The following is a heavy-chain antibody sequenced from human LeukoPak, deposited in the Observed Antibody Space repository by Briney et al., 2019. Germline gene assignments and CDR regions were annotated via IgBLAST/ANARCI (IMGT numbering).Heavy chain of an antibody. CDR2: INHNGNVN. V-gene: IGHV3-7*03. Sequence: GGSLRLSCAASGFTFSSYTMSWARQAPGKGLEWVASINHNGNVNYYVDSVKGRFTISRDNAKNSLYLQMSNLRAEDTAVYFCARGGGLDVWGQGATVTVSS. CDR3: ARGGGLDV. D-gene: IGHD3-16*01. J-gene: IGHJ6*02. CDR1: GFTFSSYT.